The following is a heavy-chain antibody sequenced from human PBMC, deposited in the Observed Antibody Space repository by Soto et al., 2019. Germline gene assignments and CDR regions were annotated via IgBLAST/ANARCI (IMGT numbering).Heavy chain of an antibody. CDR1: GFTFSSYG. V-gene: IGHV3-33*01. D-gene: IGHD2-15*01. Sequence: QVQLVESGGGVVQPGRSLRLSCAASGFTFSSYGMHWVRQAPGKGLEWVAVIWYDGSNKYYADSVKGRFTISRDNSKNTLYLQMNSLRAEDTAVYYCARDGDFGCSGGSCNYYYYGMDVWGRGTTVTVSS. CDR3: ARDGDFGCSGGSCNYYYYGMDV. J-gene: IGHJ6*02. CDR2: IWYDGSNK.